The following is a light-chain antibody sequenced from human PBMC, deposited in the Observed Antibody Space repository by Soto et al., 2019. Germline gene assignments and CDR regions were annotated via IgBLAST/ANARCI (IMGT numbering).Light chain of an antibody. CDR3: QQSSNWLT. CDR1: QSVSSY. V-gene: IGKV3-11*01. Sequence: RAVAHRVGTVCLSRGEPATFTCRASQSVSSYLAWYQQKPGQAPRLVIHDASSRATGIPARFSGSGSGTDFTLTFSSLEPEDFAVYYCQQSSNWLTFGGGTKVDIK. CDR2: DAS. J-gene: IGKJ4*01.